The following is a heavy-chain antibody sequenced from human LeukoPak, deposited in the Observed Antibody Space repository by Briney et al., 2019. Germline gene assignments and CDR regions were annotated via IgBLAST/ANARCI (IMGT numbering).Heavy chain of an antibody. Sequence: SETLSLTCTVSGGSISSYYWSWIRQPAGKGLEWIGRIYTSGSTNYNPSLKSRVTISVDKSKNQFSLKLGSVTAADTAVYYCARDGIRQQLVHTPWGQGTLVTVSS. V-gene: IGHV4-4*07. CDR1: GGSISSYY. CDR3: ARDGIRQQLVHTP. CDR2: IYTSGST. J-gene: IGHJ5*02. D-gene: IGHD6-6*01.